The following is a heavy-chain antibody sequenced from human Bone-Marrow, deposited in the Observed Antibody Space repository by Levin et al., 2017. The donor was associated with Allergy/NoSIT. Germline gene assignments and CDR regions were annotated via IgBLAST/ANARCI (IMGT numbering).Heavy chain of an antibody. CDR1: GYSFIDYG. CDR2: ISPYNGNT. V-gene: IGHV1-18*01. CDR3: ARPAYCGGDCHEGALAY. J-gene: IGHJ4*02. D-gene: IGHD2-21*02. Sequence: ASVKVSCKASGYSFIDYGITWVRQAPGQGLEWMGWISPYNGNTNFAQNLQGRVTLDTDTSTNTAYMELRSLRSDDTAVYYCARPAYCGGDCHEGALAYWGQGTLVAVSS.